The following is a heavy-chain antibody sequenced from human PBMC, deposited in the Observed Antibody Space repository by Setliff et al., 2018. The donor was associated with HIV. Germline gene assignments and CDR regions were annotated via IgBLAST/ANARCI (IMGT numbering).Heavy chain of an antibody. J-gene: IGHJ3*02. D-gene: IGHD3-10*01. CDR1: GYSFPNYW. Sequence: PGESLKISCKGSGYSFPNYWIGWVRQMPGKGLEWMGIIYPDDSDTRYSPSFQGQVTISADQSISTAYLQWSSLKASDTAMYYCARIWFGAQDAFDIWGQGTMVTVSS. CDR3: ARIWFGAQDAFDI. V-gene: IGHV5-51*01. CDR2: IYPDDSDT.